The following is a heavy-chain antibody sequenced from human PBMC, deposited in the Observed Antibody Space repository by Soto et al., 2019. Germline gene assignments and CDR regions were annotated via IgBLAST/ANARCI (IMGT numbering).Heavy chain of an antibody. Sequence: EVQLVESGGGLVQPGGSLRLSCAASGFTFSSYWMHWVRQAPGKGLVWVSRINRDGSSTSYADSVKGRFTIPSDNAKNTLYLQMNSLRAEDTAVYYCARDDASCTLIVYCGQGTLVTVSS. CDR3: ARDDASCTLIVY. CDR2: INRDGSST. J-gene: IGHJ4*02. V-gene: IGHV3-74*01. CDR1: GFTFSSYW. D-gene: IGHD2-2*01.